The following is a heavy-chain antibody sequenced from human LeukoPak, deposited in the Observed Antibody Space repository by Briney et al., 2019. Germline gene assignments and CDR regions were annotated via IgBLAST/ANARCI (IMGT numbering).Heavy chain of an antibody. V-gene: IGHV3-33*01. J-gene: IGHJ4*02. CDR3: ARDPTDTVMVTDDY. D-gene: IGHD5-18*01. CDR1: GFTFSSCG. CDR2: VWYDGSNK. Sequence: GGSLRLSCAASGFTFSSCGMHWVRQAPGKGLEWVAIVWYDGSNKYYADSVKGRFTISRDNSKNTMYLQMNSLRAEDTAVYYCARDPTDTVMVTDDYWGQGTLVTVSS.